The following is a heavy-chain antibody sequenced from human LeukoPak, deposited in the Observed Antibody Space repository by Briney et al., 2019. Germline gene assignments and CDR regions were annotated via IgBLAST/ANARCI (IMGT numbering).Heavy chain of an antibody. CDR1: GYTFTAYY. CDR2: MNPNSGNT. CDR3: ARARGSSWRDY. V-gene: IGHV1-8*02. J-gene: IGHJ4*02. D-gene: IGHD6-13*01. Sequence: ASVKVSCKASGYTFTAYYLHWVRQATGQGLEWMGWMNPNSGNTGYAQKFQGRVTMTRNTSISTAYMELSSLRSEDTAVYYCARARGSSWRDYWGQGTLVTVSS.